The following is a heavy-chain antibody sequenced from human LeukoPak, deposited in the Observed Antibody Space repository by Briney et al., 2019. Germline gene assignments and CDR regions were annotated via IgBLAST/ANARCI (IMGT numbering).Heavy chain of an antibody. CDR3: ARYCSGASCYSGLDY. CDR1: GFTFNNYF. V-gene: IGHV3-23*01. D-gene: IGHD2-2*01. Sequence: GGSLRLSCAASGFTFNNYFMTWVRRAPGKGLEWVSPISGSGDSTYYADFVKGLFTISRDNSRNTLYLQMNSLRADDTAVYYCARYCSGASCYSGLDYWGQGTLVTVSS. CDR2: ISGSGDST. J-gene: IGHJ4*02.